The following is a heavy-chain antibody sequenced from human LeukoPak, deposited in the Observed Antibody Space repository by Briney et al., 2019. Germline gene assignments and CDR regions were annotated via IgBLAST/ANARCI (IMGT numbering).Heavy chain of an antibody. CDR1: GFTFSSYG. CDR3: AKAIVGGDGGAFDI. Sequence: GGSLRLSCAASGFTFSSYGMHWVRQAPGKGLEWVAVISYDGSNKYYADSVKGRFTISRDNSKNTLYLQMNSLRAEDTAVYYCAKAIVGGDGGAFDIWGQGTMVTVSS. V-gene: IGHV3-30*18. CDR2: ISYDGSNK. J-gene: IGHJ3*02. D-gene: IGHD1-26*01.